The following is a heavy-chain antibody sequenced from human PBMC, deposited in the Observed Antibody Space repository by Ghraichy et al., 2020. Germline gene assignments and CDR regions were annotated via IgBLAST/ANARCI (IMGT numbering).Heavy chain of an antibody. J-gene: IGHJ4*02. Sequence: SLRLSCAASGFTFSTYGMNWVRQAPGKGLEWVSSITTNGLSVTYSDSLRGRFTISRDYATNSLFLQMNSLRVEDTAVYYCARGRYFDSWGQGTLVTVSS. CDR3: ARGRYFDS. CDR2: ITTNGLSV. CDR1: GFTFSTYG. V-gene: IGHV3-21*06.